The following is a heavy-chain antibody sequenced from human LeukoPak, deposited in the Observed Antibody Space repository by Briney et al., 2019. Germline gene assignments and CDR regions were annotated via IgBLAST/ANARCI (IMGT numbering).Heavy chain of an antibody. CDR1: GFTFSSYW. Sequence: GGSLRLSCAASGFTFSSYWMHWVRQAPGKGLVWVSRINSDGSSTSYADSVEGRFTISRDNAKNTLYLQMNSLRAEDTAVYYCARVATYYDSSGYNSGYFDYWGQGTLVTVSS. V-gene: IGHV3-74*01. CDR3: ARVATYYDSSGYNSGYFDY. J-gene: IGHJ4*02. CDR2: INSDGSST. D-gene: IGHD3-22*01.